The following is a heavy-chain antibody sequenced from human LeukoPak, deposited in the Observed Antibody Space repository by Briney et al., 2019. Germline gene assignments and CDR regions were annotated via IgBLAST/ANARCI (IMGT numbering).Heavy chain of an antibody. J-gene: IGHJ6*02. CDR1: GFTFSDHW. D-gene: IGHD3-3*01. CDR2: INQDGSEI. CDR3: AKIGYREYYDFWSGSDYYYGMDV. V-gene: IGHV3-7*01. Sequence: GGSLRLSCTTSGFTFSDHWMSWVRQAPGKGLEWVGNINQDGSEINYLESVKGRLSITRDNAKNSLFLHMNNLRVEDTAVYYCAKIGYREYYDFWSGSDYYYGMDVWGQGTTVTVSS.